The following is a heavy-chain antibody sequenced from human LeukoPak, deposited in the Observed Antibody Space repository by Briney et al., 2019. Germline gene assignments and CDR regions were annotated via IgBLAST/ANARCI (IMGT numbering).Heavy chain of an antibody. D-gene: IGHD3-3*01. J-gene: IGHJ4*02. CDR3: ARDLEVYFDY. CDR2: IKQDGSEK. Sequence: GGSLRLSCAASGFTLSSYWMSWVRQAPGKGLEWVANIKQDGSEKYYVDSVKGRFTISRDNAKNSLYLQMNSLRAEDTAVYYCARDLEVYFDYWGQGTLATVSS. V-gene: IGHV3-7*01. CDR1: GFTLSSYW.